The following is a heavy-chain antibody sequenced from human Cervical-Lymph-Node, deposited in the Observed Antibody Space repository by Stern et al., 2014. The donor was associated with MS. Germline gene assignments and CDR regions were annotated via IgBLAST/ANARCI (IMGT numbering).Heavy chain of an antibody. CDR3: ARMWAVQGPRGNLPGYFQH. V-gene: IGHV5-51*01. J-gene: IGHJ1*01. D-gene: IGHD3-10*01. CDR2: IYPGDSDT. CDR1: GYTFTNYW. Sequence: VQLVQSGAEVKKPGESLKISCKGSGYTFTNYWIGWVRQMHGKGLEWMGSIYPGDSDTIYSPPFQGQSTISADKSINTAYLQWSSLKASDTAMYYCARMWAVQGPRGNLPGYFQHWGQGTLVTVSS.